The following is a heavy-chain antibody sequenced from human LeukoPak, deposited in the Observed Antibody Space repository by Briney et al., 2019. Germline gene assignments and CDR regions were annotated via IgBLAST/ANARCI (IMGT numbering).Heavy chain of an antibody. V-gene: IGHV4-59*08. CDR3: ARALVRGVDY. CDR1: GGSISSYY. J-gene: IGHJ4*02. Sequence: SETLSLTCTVSGGSISSYYWSWIRQPPGKGLEWIGYIYYSGSTNYNPSLKSRVTISVDTSKNQFSLKLSSVTAADTAVYYCARALVRGVDYWGQGSLVTVSS. D-gene: IGHD3-10*01. CDR2: IYYSGST.